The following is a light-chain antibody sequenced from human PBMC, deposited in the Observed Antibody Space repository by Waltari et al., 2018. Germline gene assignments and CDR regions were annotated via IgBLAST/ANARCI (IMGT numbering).Light chain of an antibody. Sequence: QSALTQPASVSGSPGQSITISCTGTSSDVGNYKRVSWYQQHPGKAPKLMIYAVSKRPSWVSYRFSGAKSGDMASLTISGLQPEDEAEYFCSSYAGSSKGVFGGGTKVTVL. J-gene: IGLJ2*01. CDR2: AVS. CDR1: SSDVGNYKR. CDR3: SSYAGSSKGV. V-gene: IGLV2-23*02.